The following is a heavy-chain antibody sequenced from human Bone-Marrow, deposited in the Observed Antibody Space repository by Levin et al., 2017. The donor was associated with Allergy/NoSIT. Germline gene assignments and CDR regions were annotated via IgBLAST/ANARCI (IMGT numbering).Heavy chain of an antibody. CDR2: ISYDGSNK. CDR1: GFTFSSYA. J-gene: IGHJ3*02. D-gene: IGHD6-6*01. V-gene: IGHV3-30*04. Sequence: LSLTCAASGFTFSSYAMHWVRQAPGKGLEWVAVISYDGSNKYYADSVKGRFTISRDNSKNTLYLQMNSLRAEDTAVYYCAREEYSSSSFQEEGTDDAFDIWGQGTMVTVSS. CDR3: AREEYSSSSFQEEGTDDAFDI.